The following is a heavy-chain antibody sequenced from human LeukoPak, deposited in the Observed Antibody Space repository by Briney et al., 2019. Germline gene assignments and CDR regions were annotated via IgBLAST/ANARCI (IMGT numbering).Heavy chain of an antibody. V-gene: IGHV3-21*01. CDR1: GFTFSSYS. Sequence: PGGSLRLSCAASGFTFSSYSMNWVRQAPGKGLEWVSSISSSSSYIYYADSVKGRFTISRDNAKNSLYPQMNSLRAEDTAVYYCAPQGGIVVVPAAGANYYMDVWGKGTTVTVSS. D-gene: IGHD2-2*01. CDR2: ISSSSSYI. CDR3: APQGGIVVVPAAGANYYMDV. J-gene: IGHJ6*03.